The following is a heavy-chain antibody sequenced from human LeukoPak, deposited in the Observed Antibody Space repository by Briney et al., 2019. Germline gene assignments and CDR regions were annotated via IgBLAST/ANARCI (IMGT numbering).Heavy chain of an antibody. V-gene: IGHV4-59*01. D-gene: IGHD2-15*01. J-gene: IGHJ3*02. Sequence: SETLSLTCTVSGGSITNFYGGWIRQSPGKGLELIGYIHYSGTPNYSPSLKSRVSISVDTSKKQFSLKLSSVTAADTAVYYCARSPGGGFDIWGQGTMVTVSS. CDR3: ARSPGGGFDI. CDR2: IHYSGTP. CDR1: GGSITNFY.